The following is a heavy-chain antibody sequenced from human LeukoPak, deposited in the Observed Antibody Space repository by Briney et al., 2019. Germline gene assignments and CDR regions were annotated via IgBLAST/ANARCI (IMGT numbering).Heavy chain of an antibody. CDR3: ARTIAASGTDSGSFDI. J-gene: IGHJ3*02. D-gene: IGHD6-13*01. V-gene: IGHV3-21*01. CDR1: GFTFSSYS. Sequence: GGSLRLSCAASGFTFSSYSMNWVRQAPGKGLEWVSSISSSSSYRYYADSVKGRFTISRDSAKNSLYLQLNTLRAEDTAVYYCARTIAASGTDSGSFDIWGQGTRVTVSS. CDR2: ISSSSSYR.